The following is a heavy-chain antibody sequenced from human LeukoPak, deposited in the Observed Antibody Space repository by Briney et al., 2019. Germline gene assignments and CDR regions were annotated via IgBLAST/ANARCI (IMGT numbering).Heavy chain of an antibody. J-gene: IGHJ4*02. Sequence: GESLKISCKGSGYNFTNYWIGWVRQMPGKGLEWVGIIYPDDSDIRYSPSFQGQVTISADKSITTAYLQWTSLKASVTAMYYCARVGDSSFDYWGQGTLVTVSS. V-gene: IGHV5-51*01. CDR3: ARVGDSSFDY. CDR1: GYNFTNYW. D-gene: IGHD5-18*01. CDR2: IYPDDSDI.